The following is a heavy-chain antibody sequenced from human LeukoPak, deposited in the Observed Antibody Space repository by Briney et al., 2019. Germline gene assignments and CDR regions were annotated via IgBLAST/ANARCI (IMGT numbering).Heavy chain of an antibody. J-gene: IGHJ6*02. D-gene: IGHD2-2*01. Sequence: TGGPLRLSCAASGFTFSSYWMSWVRQAPGKGLEWVANIKQDGSEKYYVDSVKGRFTISRDNAKNSLYLQMNSLRAEDTAVYYCARDRYCSSTSCYLGYYYGMDVWGQGTTVTVSS. CDR1: GFTFSSYW. CDR2: IKQDGSEK. V-gene: IGHV3-7*03. CDR3: ARDRYCSSTSCYLGYYYGMDV.